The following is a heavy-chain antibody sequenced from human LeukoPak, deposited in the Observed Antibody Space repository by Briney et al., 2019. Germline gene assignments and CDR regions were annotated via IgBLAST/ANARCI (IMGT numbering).Heavy chain of an antibody. CDR2: IIPMLDIA. Sequence: SVKVSCKASGGTLTNYAISWVRQAPGQGLEWMGRIIPMLDIANYAQRIQGRITIAADKSTNTAYMELSSLRSEDTAVYYCARAQGDSRGVRKFYFHYWGQGTLVTVSS. J-gene: IGHJ4*02. D-gene: IGHD3-22*01. CDR3: ARAQGDSRGVRKFYFHY. CDR1: GGTLTNYA. V-gene: IGHV1-69*04.